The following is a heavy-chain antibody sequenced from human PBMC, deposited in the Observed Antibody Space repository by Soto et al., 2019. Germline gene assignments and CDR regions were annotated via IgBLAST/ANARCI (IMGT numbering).Heavy chain of an antibody. CDR2: ISAYNGNT. J-gene: IGHJ5*02. CDR3: ARDHLVVVSAATGNNWFDP. V-gene: IGHV1-18*01. D-gene: IGHD2-2*01. Sequence: QVQLVQSGAEVKKPGASVKVSCKASGYTFTSYGISWVRQAPGQGLEWMGWISAYNGNTNYAQKLQGRVTMTTDTSTSTAYMELRSLRSDDTAVYYCARDHLVVVSAATGNNWFDPWGQGTLVTVSS. CDR1: GYTFTSYG.